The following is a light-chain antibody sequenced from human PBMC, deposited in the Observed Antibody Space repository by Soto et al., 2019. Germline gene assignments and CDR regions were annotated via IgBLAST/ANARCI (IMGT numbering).Light chain of an antibody. V-gene: IGKV1-39*01. J-gene: IGKJ2*01. Sequence: DIQMTQSRSSLSASVGDTVTIACRASQSISTYLNWYQQKPGKAPRLLIYAASDLQIGVPSRFSGSGSGTDFTLTISSLQPEDFATYYCQQCSSPPPYTFGQGTKLEMK. CDR1: QSISTY. CDR2: AAS. CDR3: QQCSSPPPYT.